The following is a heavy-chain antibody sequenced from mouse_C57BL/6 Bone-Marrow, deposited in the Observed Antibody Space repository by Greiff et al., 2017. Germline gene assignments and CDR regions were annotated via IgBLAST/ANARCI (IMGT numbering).Heavy chain of an antibody. Sequence: EVKLQESGGGLVQPGGSLKLSCAASGIDFSRYWMSWVRRAPGKGLEWIGEINPDSSTINYAPSLKDKFIISRDNAKNTLYLQMSKVRSEDTALYYCARHTTVVYYYAMDYWGQGTSVTVSS. CDR1: GIDFSRYW. D-gene: IGHD1-1*01. J-gene: IGHJ4*01. CDR2: INPDSSTI. V-gene: IGHV4-1*01. CDR3: ARHTTVVYYYAMDY.